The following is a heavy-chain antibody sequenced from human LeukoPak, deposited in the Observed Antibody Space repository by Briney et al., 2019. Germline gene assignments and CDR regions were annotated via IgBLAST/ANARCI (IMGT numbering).Heavy chain of an antibody. J-gene: IGHJ4*02. D-gene: IGHD4/OR15-4a*01. CDR1: GFTFSSYG. Sequence: PGGSLRLSCAASGFTFSSYGMHWVRQALGKGLEWVTFIRFDGITKYYADSVKGRFTISRDNSKDTVFLQMNSLRAEDTAVYYCAKSLSPNHFARWGQGTLVTVSS. V-gene: IGHV3-30*02. CDR2: IRFDGITK. CDR3: AKSLSPNHFAR.